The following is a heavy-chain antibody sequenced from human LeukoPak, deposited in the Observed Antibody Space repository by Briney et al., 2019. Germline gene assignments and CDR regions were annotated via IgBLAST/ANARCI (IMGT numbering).Heavy chain of an antibody. D-gene: IGHD2-21*01. CDR3: ARHCGP. J-gene: IGHJ5*02. CDR2: IYDSGST. CDR1: GFTFSSYW. Sequence: GSLRLSCAASGFTFSSYWMTWVRQAPGKGLEWIGSIYDSGSTYYNPSLKSRVTISVDTSKNQFSLKLNSVTAADTAVYYCARHCGPWGQGTLVTVSS. V-gene: IGHV4-39*01.